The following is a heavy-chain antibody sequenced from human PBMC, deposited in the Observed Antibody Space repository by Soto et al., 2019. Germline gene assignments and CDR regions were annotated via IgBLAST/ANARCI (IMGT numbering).Heavy chain of an antibody. V-gene: IGHV4-30-2*01. J-gene: IGHJ4*02. D-gene: IGHD3-10*01. CDR1: GGSISSGSNS. CDR3: ARASMVRGVGPFDY. Sequence: SETLSLTCAVSGGSISSGSNSWSWIRQPPGKGLEWIGYIYHSGSTYYNPSLKSRVTISVDRSKNQFSLKLSSVTAADTAVYYCARASMVRGVGPFDYWGQGTLVTVSS. CDR2: IYHSGST.